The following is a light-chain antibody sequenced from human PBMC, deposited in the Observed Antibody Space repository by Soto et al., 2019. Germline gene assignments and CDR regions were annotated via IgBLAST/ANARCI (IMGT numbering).Light chain of an antibody. CDR2: DVS. V-gene: IGLV2-11*01. J-gene: IGLJ1*01. CDR3: CSYAGSYTYV. Sequence: QSVLTQPRSVSGSPGQSVTISCTGTSGDVGRYNHVSWYQQYPGKAPKLMIYDVSKRPSGVPDRFSGSKSGNTASLTIFGLQADDEADYFCCSYAGSYTYVFGTGTKVTVL. CDR1: SGDVGRYNH.